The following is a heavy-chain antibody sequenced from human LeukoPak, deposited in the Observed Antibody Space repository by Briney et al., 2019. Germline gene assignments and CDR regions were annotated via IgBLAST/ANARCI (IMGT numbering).Heavy chain of an antibody. CDR1: GFTFSRYW. D-gene: IGHD3-3*01. V-gene: IGHV3-7*01. Sequence: GGSLRLSCAASGFTFSRYWMSWVRQAPGKGLEWVANIKQDGSEKYYVDSVKGRFTISRDNAKNSLYLQMNSLRAEDTAMYYCARGSGYLYYFDYWGQGTLVTVSS. CDR3: ARGSGYLYYFDY. J-gene: IGHJ4*02. CDR2: IKQDGSEK.